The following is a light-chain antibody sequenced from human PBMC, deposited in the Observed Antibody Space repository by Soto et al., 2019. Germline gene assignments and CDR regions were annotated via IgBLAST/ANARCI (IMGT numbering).Light chain of an antibody. J-gene: IGKJ3*01. V-gene: IGKV1-33*01. CDR2: DAS. CDR1: QDISNY. Sequence: GDRVTITRQASQDISNYLNWYQQKPGKAPKLLIYDASNLETGVPSRFSGSGSGTDFTFTISSLQPEDIATYYCQQYDNLPPFTFGPGTKVDIK. CDR3: QQYDNLPPFT.